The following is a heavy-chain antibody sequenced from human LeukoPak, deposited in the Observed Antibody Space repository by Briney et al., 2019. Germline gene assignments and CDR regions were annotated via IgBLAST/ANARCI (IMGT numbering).Heavy chain of an antibody. CDR1: GFTFSDYY. V-gene: IGHV3-11*04. Sequence: GGSLRLSCAASGFTFSDYYMSWIRQAPGKGLEWVSYISSSGTTIYYADSAKGRFTISRDNAKNTLYLQMNSLRAEDTAVYYCARATSSSWYGYYFDYWGQGTLVTVSS. CDR3: ARATSSSWYGYYFDY. D-gene: IGHD6-13*01. J-gene: IGHJ4*02. CDR2: ISSSGTTI.